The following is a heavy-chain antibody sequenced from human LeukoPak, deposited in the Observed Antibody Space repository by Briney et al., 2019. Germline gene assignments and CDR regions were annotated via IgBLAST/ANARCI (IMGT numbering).Heavy chain of an antibody. V-gene: IGHV3-30-3*01. D-gene: IGHD6-13*01. CDR2: ISYDGSNK. Sequence: GGSLRLSCAASGFTFSSYAMHWVRQAPGKGLEWVAVISYDGSNKYYADSVKGRFTISRDNAKNSLYLQMNSLRAEDTAVYYCARELAAARAHGSDVWGKGTTVTVSS. CDR1: GFTFSSYA. J-gene: IGHJ6*04. CDR3: ARELAAARAHGSDV.